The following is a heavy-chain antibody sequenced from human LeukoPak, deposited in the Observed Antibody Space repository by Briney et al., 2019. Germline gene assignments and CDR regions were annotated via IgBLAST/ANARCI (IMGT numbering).Heavy chain of an antibody. Sequence: GGSLRLSCAASGFTLSSYSMNWVRQAPGKGLEWVSYISSRSSTIYYADSVTGRFTISRDNAKNSLYLQMNSLRAEDTAVYYCARGLHYYDSSGYYYPDAFDIWGQGTMVTVSS. CDR2: ISSRSSTI. V-gene: IGHV3-48*01. CDR3: ARGLHYYDSSGYYYPDAFDI. CDR1: GFTLSSYS. J-gene: IGHJ3*02. D-gene: IGHD3-22*01.